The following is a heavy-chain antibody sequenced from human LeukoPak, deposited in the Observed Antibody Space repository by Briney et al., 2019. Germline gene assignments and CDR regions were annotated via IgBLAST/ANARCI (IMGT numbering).Heavy chain of an antibody. CDR2: IYYSGST. Sequence: SETLSLTCTVSGGSISSYYWSWIRQPPGKGLEWIGYIYYSGSTNYNPSLKSRVTISVDTSKNQFSLKLSSVTAADTAVYYCARGDYYGSGSPTNYWGQGTLVTVSS. J-gene: IGHJ4*02. V-gene: IGHV4-59*08. CDR1: GGSISSYY. CDR3: ARGDYYGSGSPTNY. D-gene: IGHD3-10*01.